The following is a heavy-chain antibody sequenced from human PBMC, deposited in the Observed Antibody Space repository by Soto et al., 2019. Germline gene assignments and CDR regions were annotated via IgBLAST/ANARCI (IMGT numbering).Heavy chain of an antibody. Sequence: VASVKVSCKASGYTFTSYAMHWLLQAPGQRLEWMGWINAGNGNTKYSQKFQGRVTITRDTSASTAYMELSSLRSEDTAVYYCAKSATVPAAIAYWGQGTLVTVSS. CDR2: INAGNGNT. CDR3: AKSATVPAAIAY. V-gene: IGHV1-3*01. CDR1: GYTFTSYA. J-gene: IGHJ4*02. D-gene: IGHD2-2*02.